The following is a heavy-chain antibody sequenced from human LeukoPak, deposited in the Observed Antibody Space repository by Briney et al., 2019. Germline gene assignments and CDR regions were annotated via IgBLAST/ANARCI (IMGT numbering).Heavy chain of an antibody. J-gene: IGHJ4*02. Sequence: ASVKVSCKASGYTFTSYGISWVRQAPGQGLEWMGWISAYNGNTNYAQKLQGRVTMTTDTSTSTAYMELRSLRSEDTAVYYCARDSTWFGELTPFDYWGQGTLVTVSS. CDR1: GYTFTSYG. CDR2: ISAYNGNT. V-gene: IGHV1-18*01. D-gene: IGHD3-10*01. CDR3: ARDSTWFGELTPFDY.